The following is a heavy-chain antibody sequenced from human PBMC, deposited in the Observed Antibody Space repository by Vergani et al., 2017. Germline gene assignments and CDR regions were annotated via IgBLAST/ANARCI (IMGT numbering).Heavy chain of an antibody. D-gene: IGHD6-13*01. CDR3: ARSRSSSWSYYYGMDV. Sequence: QVQLQESGPGLVKPSQTLSLTCPVSGGSISSGSYYWSWIRQPAGKGLEWIGRIYTSGSTNYNPPPKSRVTISVDTSKNQFSLKLSSVTAADTAVYYCARSRSSSWSYYYGMDVWGQGTTVTVSS. CDR2: IYTSGST. V-gene: IGHV4-61*02. J-gene: IGHJ6*02. CDR1: GGSISSGSYY.